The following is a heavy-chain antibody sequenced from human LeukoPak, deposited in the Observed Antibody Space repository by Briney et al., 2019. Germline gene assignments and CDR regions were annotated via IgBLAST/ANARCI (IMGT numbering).Heavy chain of an antibody. J-gene: IGHJ4*02. CDR3: ARDYDSSGPQKNFFDF. D-gene: IGHD3-22*01. V-gene: IGHV1-69*06. Sequence: SVKVSCKASGGTFSSYAISWVRQAPGQGLEWMGGIIPIFGTANYAQKFQGRVTITADKSTSTAYMELSSLRSEDTAVYYCARDYDSSGPQKNFFDFWGQGTLVTVSS. CDR1: GGTFSSYA. CDR2: IIPIFGTA.